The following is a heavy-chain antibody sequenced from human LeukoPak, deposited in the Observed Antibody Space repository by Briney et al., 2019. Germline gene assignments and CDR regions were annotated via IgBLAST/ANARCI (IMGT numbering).Heavy chain of an antibody. CDR1: GFTFSSYA. J-gene: IGHJ6*02. Sequence: AGGSLRLSCAASGFTFSSYAMHWVRQAPGKGLEWVAVISYDGSNKYYADSVKGRLTISRDNSKNTLYLQMNSLRAEDTAVYYCARDSLHYDFWSGPYYYGMDVWGQGTTVTVSS. V-gene: IGHV3-30-3*01. D-gene: IGHD3-3*01. CDR3: ARDSLHYDFWSGPYYYGMDV. CDR2: ISYDGSNK.